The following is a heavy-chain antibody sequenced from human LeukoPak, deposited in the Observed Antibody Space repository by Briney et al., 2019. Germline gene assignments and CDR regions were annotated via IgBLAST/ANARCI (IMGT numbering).Heavy chain of an antibody. V-gene: IGHV1-69*02. Sequence: SVKVSCKASGYTFTGYYMHWVRQAPGQGLEWMGRIIPILGIANYAQKFQGRVTITADKSTSTAYMELSSLRSEDTAVYYCARAVGYGGNSPYNWFDPWGQGTLVTVSS. J-gene: IGHJ5*02. D-gene: IGHD4-23*01. CDR1: GYTFTGYY. CDR2: IIPILGIA. CDR3: ARAVGYGGNSPYNWFDP.